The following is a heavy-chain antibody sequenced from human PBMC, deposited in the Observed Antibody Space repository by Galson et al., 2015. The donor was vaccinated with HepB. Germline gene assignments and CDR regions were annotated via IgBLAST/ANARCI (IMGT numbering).Heavy chain of an antibody. J-gene: IGHJ4*02. Sequence: SLRLSCAASGFTFSNAWMSWVRQAPGKGLEWVGRIKSKTDGGTTDYAAPVKGRFTISRDDSKNTLYLQMNSLKTEDTAVYYCTTLGVFARYFDWLLPGDYWGQGTLVTVSS. D-gene: IGHD3-9*01. CDR3: TTLGVFARYFDWLLPGDY. CDR1: GFTFSNAW. V-gene: IGHV3-15*01. CDR2: IKSKTDGGTT.